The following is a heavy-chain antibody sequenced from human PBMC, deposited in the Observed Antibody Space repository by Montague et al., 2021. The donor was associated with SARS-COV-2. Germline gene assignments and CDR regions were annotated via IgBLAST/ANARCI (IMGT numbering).Heavy chain of an antibody. CDR1: GGSVTSGDYY. D-gene: IGHD2-2*01. V-gene: IGHV4-61*08. CDR3: ATEMPAYDVFDI. Sequence: SETLSLTCTVSGGSVTSGDYYWTWIRQPPGKGLVWIGYIYNTGRTNYNPSLKSRVTISMDTSKNQFSLKVDSVSAADTAVYYCATEMPAYDVFDIWGQGTMVTVSS. J-gene: IGHJ3*02. CDR2: IYNTGRT.